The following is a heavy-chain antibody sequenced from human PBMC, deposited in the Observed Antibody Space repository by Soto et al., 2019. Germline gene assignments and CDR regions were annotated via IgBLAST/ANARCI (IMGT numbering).Heavy chain of an antibody. Sequence: QVQLVQSGAEVKKPGSSVKVSCKASGGTFSSYSINWVRQAPGQGLEWMGEIMPIFGTANYAQKFQGRVTITADESTSTAYMELSSLRSEDTAVYYCARDGGRHSGGIDYWGQGTLVPVSS. CDR2: IMPIFGTA. J-gene: IGHJ4*02. CDR1: GGTFSSYS. D-gene: IGHD1-26*01. V-gene: IGHV1-69*01. CDR3: ARDGGRHSGGIDY.